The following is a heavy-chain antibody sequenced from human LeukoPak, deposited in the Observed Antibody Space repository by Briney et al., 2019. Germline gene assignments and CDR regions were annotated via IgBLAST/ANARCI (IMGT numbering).Heavy chain of an antibody. V-gene: IGHV1-8*01. CDR2: MNPNSGNT. CDR3: ARGGYCSGGSCYFDY. CDR1: GGTFTSYD. Sequence: ASVKVSCKASGGTFTSYDINWVRQATGQGLEWMGWMNPNSGNTGYAQKFQGRVTMTRNTSISTAYMGLSSLRSGDTAVYYCARGGYCSGGSCYFDYWGQGTLVTVSS. J-gene: IGHJ4*02. D-gene: IGHD2-15*01.